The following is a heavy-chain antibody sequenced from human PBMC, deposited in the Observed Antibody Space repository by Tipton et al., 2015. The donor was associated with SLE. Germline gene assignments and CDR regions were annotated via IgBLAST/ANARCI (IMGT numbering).Heavy chain of an antibody. V-gene: IGHV5-51*01. CDR3: ARKGALAEVYYYGIDV. CDR1: GYSFNTYW. J-gene: IGHJ6*02. D-gene: IGHD6-19*01. Sequence: QLVQSGAEVKKPGESLKISCKGFGYSFNTYWIAWVRQMPGKGLEWVGIIYSDDSDTRYSPSFQGQVTISADKSISTAYLQWSSLKASDTAMYYCARKGALAEVYYYGIDVWGQGTPVTVSS. CDR2: IYSDDSDT.